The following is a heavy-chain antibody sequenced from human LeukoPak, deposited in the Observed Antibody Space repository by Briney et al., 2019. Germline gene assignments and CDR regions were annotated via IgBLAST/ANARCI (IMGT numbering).Heavy chain of an antibody. D-gene: IGHD6-6*01. CDR2: INPNSGGT. Sequence: ASVKVSCKASGYTFTGYYMHWVRQAPGQGLEWMGWINPNSGGTNYAQKFQSRVTMTRDTSISTAYMELSRLRSGDTAVYYCARDLGGSSRDYWGQGTLVTVSS. CDR3: ARDLGGSSRDY. V-gene: IGHV1-2*02. J-gene: IGHJ4*02. CDR1: GYTFTGYY.